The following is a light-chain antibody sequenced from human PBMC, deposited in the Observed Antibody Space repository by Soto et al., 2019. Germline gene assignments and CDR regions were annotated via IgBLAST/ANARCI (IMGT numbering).Light chain of an antibody. J-gene: IGLJ1*01. CDR2: DVS. V-gene: IGLV2-11*01. CDR1: SSDVGRYNY. CDR3: YSYAREYLHG. Sequence: HSVLTQPRSVSGSPGQSVTISCTGTSSDVGRYNYVSWYQQHPGKAPKFVIYDVSKRPSGVPDRFSGSKSGNTASLTISGLQADDEADYYCYSYAREYLHGFGTGTKGTV.